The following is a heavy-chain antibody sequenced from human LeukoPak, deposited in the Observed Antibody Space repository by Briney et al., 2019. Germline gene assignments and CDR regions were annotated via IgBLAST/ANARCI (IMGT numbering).Heavy chain of an antibody. Sequence: SETLSLTCAVYGGSYSGYYWSWIRQPPGKGLEWIGEINHSGSTNYNPSLKSRVTISVDTSKNQFSLKLSSVTAADTAVYYCARAPGGFDYWGQGTLVTVSS. D-gene: IGHD3-10*01. V-gene: IGHV4-34*01. J-gene: IGHJ4*02. CDR1: GGSYSGYY. CDR3: ARAPGGFDY. CDR2: INHSGST.